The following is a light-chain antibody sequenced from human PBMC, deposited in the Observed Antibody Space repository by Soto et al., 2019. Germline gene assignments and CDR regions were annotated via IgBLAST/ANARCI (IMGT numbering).Light chain of an antibody. Sequence: EIVLTQSPGTLSLSPGERATLSCSASQSVSSSYLAWYQQKPGQAPRLLIYGASSRATGIPDRFSGSGSGTAFSLTISRLEPEDFAVYYCEQYGSSPLWTFGQGTKVEIK. CDR1: QSVSSSY. CDR2: GAS. V-gene: IGKV3-20*01. J-gene: IGKJ1*01. CDR3: EQYGSSPLWT.